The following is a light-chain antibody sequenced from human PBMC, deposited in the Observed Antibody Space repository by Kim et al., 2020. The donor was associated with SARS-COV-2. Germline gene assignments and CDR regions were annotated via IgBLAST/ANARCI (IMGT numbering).Light chain of an antibody. CDR3: QQSHTAPLLT. CDR2: AAS. Sequence: DIQLTQSPSSLAASVGDRVTITCRASQNINSFLNWYQQGPGKAPKLLIYAASTLQIGVPSRFSGSGSGTDFTLTITSLQPEDFATYFCQQSHTAPLLTFGGGTKVDIK. V-gene: IGKV1-39*01. CDR1: QNINSF. J-gene: IGKJ4*01.